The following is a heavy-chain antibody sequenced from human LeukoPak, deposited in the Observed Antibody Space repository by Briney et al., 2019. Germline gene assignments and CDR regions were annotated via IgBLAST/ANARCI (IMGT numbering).Heavy chain of an antibody. D-gene: IGHD6-19*01. J-gene: IGHJ4*02. CDR2: ISGSGGST. CDR1: GFTFSSYA. V-gene: IGHV3-23*01. Sequence: GGSLRLSCAASGFTFSSYAISWVRQAPGKGLEWVSAISGSGGSTYYADSVKGRFTISRDNSKNTLYLQMNSLRAEDTAVFYCAKDRIVAGCSSGWYDYWGQGTLVTVSS. CDR3: AKDRIVAGCSSGWYDY.